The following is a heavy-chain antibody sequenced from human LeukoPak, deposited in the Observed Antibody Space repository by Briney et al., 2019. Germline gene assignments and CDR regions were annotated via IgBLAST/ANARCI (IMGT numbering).Heavy chain of an antibody. D-gene: IGHD6-13*01. V-gene: IGHV3-21*01. CDR1: GFTFSSDS. J-gene: IGHJ4*02. CDR2: ISSSSSYI. CDR3: ARGSGATYSSSWYLDY. Sequence: GRPLRPSCAASGFTFSSDSINRVRQAPGKGLEWVSSISSSSSYIYYADSVKGRFTISRDNAKNSLYLQMNSLRAEDTAVYYCARGSGATYSSSWYLDYWGQGTLVTVSS.